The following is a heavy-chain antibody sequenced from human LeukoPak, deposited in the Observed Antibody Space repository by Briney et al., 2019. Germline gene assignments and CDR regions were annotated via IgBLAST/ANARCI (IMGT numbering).Heavy chain of an antibody. Sequence: GRSLRLSCAASGFTFSSYAMHWVRQAPGKGLEWVAVISYDGSNKYYADSVKGRFTISRDNSKNTLYLQMNSLRAEDTAVYYCARLGGYCSSTSCPDAFDIWGQGTMVTVSS. J-gene: IGHJ3*02. D-gene: IGHD2-2*01. CDR1: GFTFSSYA. CDR2: ISYDGSNK. V-gene: IGHV3-30-3*01. CDR3: ARLGGYCSSTSCPDAFDI.